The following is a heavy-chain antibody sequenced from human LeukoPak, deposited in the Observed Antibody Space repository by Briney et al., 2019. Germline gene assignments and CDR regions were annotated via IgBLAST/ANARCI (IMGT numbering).Heavy chain of an antibody. CDR1: GFTFDDYA. CDR2: ISWNSGSI. V-gene: IGHV3-9*01. Sequence: GGSLRLSCAASGFTFDDYAMHWVRQAPGKGLEWVSGISWNSGSIGYADSVKGRFTIPRDNAKNSLYLQMNSLRAEDTALYYCAKDMGSGWYWYFDLWGRGTLVTVSS. D-gene: IGHD6-19*01. CDR3: AKDMGSGWYWYFDL. J-gene: IGHJ2*01.